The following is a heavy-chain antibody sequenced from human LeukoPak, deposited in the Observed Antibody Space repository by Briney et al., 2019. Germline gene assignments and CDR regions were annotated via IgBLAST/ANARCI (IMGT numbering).Heavy chain of an antibody. CDR1: GYTFTGYY. Sequence: ASVKVSCRASGYTFTGYYMHWVRQAPRQGLEWMGWINPNSGGTNYAQKFQGRVTMARDTSISTAYMELSRLRSDDTAVYYCARDHSNDFWSGSGPLYYMDVWGKGTTVTVSS. CDR2: INPNSGGT. J-gene: IGHJ6*03. CDR3: ARDHSNDFWSGSGPLYYMDV. D-gene: IGHD3-3*01. V-gene: IGHV1-2*02.